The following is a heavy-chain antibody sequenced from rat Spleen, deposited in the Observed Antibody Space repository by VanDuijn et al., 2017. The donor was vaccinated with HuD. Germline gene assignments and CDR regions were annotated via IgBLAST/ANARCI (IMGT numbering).Heavy chain of an antibody. D-gene: IGHD1-10*01. CDR2: ITSGGSNT. CDR1: GFTFSDYA. CDR3: ARHSKTTWYFDY. Sequence: EVQLVESGGGLVQPGRSLKLSCAASGFTFSDYAMAWVRQAPKKGLEWVATITSGGSNTYYRDSVKGRFTISRDNAKSTLYLQMDSLRSEDTATYYCARHSKTTWYFDYWGQGVMVTVSS. J-gene: IGHJ2*01. V-gene: IGHV5-17*01.